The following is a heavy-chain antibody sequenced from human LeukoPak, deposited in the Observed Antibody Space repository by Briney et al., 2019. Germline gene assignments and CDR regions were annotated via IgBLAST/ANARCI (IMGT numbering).Heavy chain of an antibody. CDR2: ISSSSSYI. D-gene: IGHD6-19*01. V-gene: IGHV3-21*01. CDR3: ASGDSSGWSLDY. J-gene: IGHJ4*02. CDR1: GFTFSSYS. Sequence: PGGSLRLSCAASGFTFSSYSMNWVRQAPGKGLEWVSSISSSSSYIYYADSVKGRFTISRDNAKNSLYLQMNSLRAEDTAVYYCASGDSSGWSLDYWGQGTLVTVSS.